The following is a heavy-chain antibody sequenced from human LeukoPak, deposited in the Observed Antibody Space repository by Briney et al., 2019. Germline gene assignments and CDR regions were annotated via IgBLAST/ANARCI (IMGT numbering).Heavy chain of an antibody. CDR2: ISSSSSYI. CDR3: ARGPYYYGSGLFDY. Sequence: GGSLRLSCAASGFTFSSYSVNWVRQAPGKGLEWVSSISSSSSYIYYTDSVKGRFTISRDNAKNSLYLQMNSLRAEDTAVYYCARGPYYYGSGLFDYWGQGTLATVSS. D-gene: IGHD3-10*01. V-gene: IGHV3-21*01. CDR1: GFTFSSYS. J-gene: IGHJ4*02.